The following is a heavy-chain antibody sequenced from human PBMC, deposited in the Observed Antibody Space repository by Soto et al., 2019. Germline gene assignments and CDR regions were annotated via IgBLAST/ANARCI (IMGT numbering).Heavy chain of an antibody. Sequence: QVQLVQSGAEVKKPGSSVKVSCKASGGTFSSYTISWVRQAPGQGLEWMGRIIPILGIANYAQKFQGRVTITADKSTSTAYMELSSLRPEDTAVYYCARGKYYYGSGSYYEHYYYYMDVWGKGTTVTVSS. CDR1: GGTFSSYT. V-gene: IGHV1-69*02. CDR3: ARGKYYYGSGSYYEHYYYYMDV. D-gene: IGHD3-10*01. J-gene: IGHJ6*03. CDR2: IIPILGIA.